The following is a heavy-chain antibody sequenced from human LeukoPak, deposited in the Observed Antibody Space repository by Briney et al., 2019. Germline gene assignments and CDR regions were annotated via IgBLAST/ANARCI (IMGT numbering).Heavy chain of an antibody. CDR1: GYTFTSYD. D-gene: IGHD5-18*01. Sequence: ASVKVSCKASGYTFTSYDINWVRQATGQGLEWMGWMNPISGNTGRAQKFQGRVTMTRDTSISTAYMELSSLRSEDTAVYYCARGPPIRGYRYGYDTGYYYSYSMDVWGKGTTVTISS. CDR3: ARGPPIRGYRYGYDTGYYYSYSMDV. V-gene: IGHV1-8*01. CDR2: MNPISGNT. J-gene: IGHJ6*03.